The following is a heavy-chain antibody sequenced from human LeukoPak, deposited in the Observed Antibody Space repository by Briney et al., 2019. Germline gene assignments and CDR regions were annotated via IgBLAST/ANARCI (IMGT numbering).Heavy chain of an antibody. Sequence: GGSLRLSCAASGFTFSNYGMHWVRQAPGKGLEWAAFIRYDGSNKYYADSVKGRFTMSRDNSKNTLYLQMNSLRAEDTAVYYCAKDSRMMVVFITGKGTEFDYWGQGALVTVSS. V-gene: IGHV3-30*02. D-gene: IGHD3-22*01. CDR1: GFTFSNYG. J-gene: IGHJ4*02. CDR2: IRYDGSNK. CDR3: AKDSRMMVVFITGKGTEFDY.